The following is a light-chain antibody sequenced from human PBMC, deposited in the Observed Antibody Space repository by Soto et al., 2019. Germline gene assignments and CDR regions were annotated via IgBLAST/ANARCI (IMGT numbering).Light chain of an antibody. CDR3: QQYFSSVT. J-gene: IGKJ1*01. V-gene: IGKV3-20*01. Sequence: EIVLTQSPGSLSLSPGERATLSCRAIQSVDSSFFAWYQQTPGQAPRLLIYGASNRATGIPDRFSGRGFGTYFTLTITGLEPAEFAVYYCQQYFSSVTVGQGAKVEIK. CDR1: QSVDSSF. CDR2: GAS.